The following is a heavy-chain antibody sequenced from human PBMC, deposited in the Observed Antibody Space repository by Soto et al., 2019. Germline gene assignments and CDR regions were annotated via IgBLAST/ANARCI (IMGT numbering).Heavy chain of an antibody. CDR3: ARARVESGCYDY. Sequence: QVQLQESGPGLVKPSETLSLTCTVSGGSISSYYWSWIRQPPGKGLEWIGYIYYSGSTNYNPFLKTRVTHSVDTSTNPFSPKLNSVTAADTAVYYCARARVESGCYDYWGQGAVFTVSS. CDR1: GGSISSYY. J-gene: IGHJ4*02. V-gene: IGHV4-59*01. D-gene: IGHD6-19*01. CDR2: IYYSGST.